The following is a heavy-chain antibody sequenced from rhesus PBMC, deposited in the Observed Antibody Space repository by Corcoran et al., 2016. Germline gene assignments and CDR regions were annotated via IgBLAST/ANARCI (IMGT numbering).Heavy chain of an antibody. J-gene: IGHJ4*01. CDR2: IDGKIERT. V-gene: IGHV4-80*01. Sequence: QIQLQESGPGLVRPSETLPLTFTVSCVPMNMHWWICIRPSPLEGRGWIGEIDGKIERTNYNPSLNGRVTISRDASKSQFFLTLTSWTAADTAVYWCARIGFNGYGALAFWGQGVLVTVSS. D-gene: IGHD5-30*01. CDR3: ARIGFNGYGALAF. CDR1: CVPMNMHW.